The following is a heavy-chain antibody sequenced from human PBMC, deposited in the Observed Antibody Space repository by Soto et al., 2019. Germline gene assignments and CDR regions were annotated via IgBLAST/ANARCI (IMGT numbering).Heavy chain of an antibody. Sequence: ASVKVSCKASGYTFTIYAMHCVLQSPGQRLEWMGCINAGNGNTKYSQKFQGRVTITRDTSASTAYMELSSLRSEDTAVYYCARDPMMGATTWGQGTLVTVSS. V-gene: IGHV1-3*01. CDR1: GYTFTIYA. J-gene: IGHJ4*02. CDR3: ARDPMMGATT. CDR2: INAGNGNT. D-gene: IGHD1-26*01.